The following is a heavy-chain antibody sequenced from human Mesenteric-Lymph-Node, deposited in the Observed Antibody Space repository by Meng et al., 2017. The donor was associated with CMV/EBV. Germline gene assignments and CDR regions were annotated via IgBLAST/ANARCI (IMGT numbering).Heavy chain of an antibody. Sequence: GESLKISCAASGFTFDDYTMHWVRQVPGKGLEWVSLIVWDGGTKYYADSVRGRFTISRDNRKNSLYLQMNSLRTEDTALYYRAKATLYCSSITCYFDYWGQGTLVTVSS. CDR1: GFTFDDYT. CDR3: AKATLYCSSITCYFDY. J-gene: IGHJ4*02. CDR2: IVWDGGTK. V-gene: IGHV3-43*01. D-gene: IGHD2-2*01.